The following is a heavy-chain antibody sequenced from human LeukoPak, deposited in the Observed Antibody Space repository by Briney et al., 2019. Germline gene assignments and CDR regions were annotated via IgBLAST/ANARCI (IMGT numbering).Heavy chain of an antibody. V-gene: IGHV4-59*01. CDR1: GGSISTNY. CDR2: VSYSGRT. J-gene: IGHJ4*02. D-gene: IGHD3-10*01. CDR3: ARNVGGLRGFDY. Sequence: PSETLSLTCSVSGGSISTNYWSWIRQPPGKGLEWIGYVSYSGRTNYNPSLKSRVTISVDTSKNQFSLKLTSVTAADTAVYYCARNVGGLRGFDYWGQGTLVTVSS.